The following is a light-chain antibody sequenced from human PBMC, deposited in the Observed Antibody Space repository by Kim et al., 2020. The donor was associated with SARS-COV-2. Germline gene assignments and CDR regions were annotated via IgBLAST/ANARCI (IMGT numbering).Light chain of an antibody. CDR1: SSDVGGYNY. J-gene: IGLJ1*01. Sequence: QSALTQPASVSGSPGQSITISCTGTSSDVGGYNYVSWYQQHPGKAPKLMMYDVSERPSGVSNRFSGSKSGNRASLTISGLQAGDEADYYCSSYTSSSTFVFGTGTKVTV. CDR3: SSYTSSSTFV. V-gene: IGLV2-14*03. CDR2: DVS.